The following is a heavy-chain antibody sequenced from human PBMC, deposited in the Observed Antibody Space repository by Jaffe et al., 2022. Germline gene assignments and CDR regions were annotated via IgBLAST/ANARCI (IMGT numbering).Heavy chain of an antibody. D-gene: IGHD2-15*01. CDR2: IKQDGSEK. J-gene: IGHJ4*02. Sequence: EVQLVESGGGLVQPGGSLRLSCAASGFTFSSYWMSWVRQAPGKGLEWVANIKQDGSEKYYVDSVKGRFTISRDNAKNSLYLQMNSLRAEDTAVYYCASYSDGSCFDYWGQGTLVTVSS. V-gene: IGHV3-7*05. CDR3: ASYSDGSCFDY. CDR1: GFTFSSYW.